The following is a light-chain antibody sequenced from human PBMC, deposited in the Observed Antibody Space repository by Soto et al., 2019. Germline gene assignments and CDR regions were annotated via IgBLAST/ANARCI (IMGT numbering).Light chain of an antibody. Sequence: DIQMTQSPSSLSASVGDRVTITCQASQDIRNYLNWYQQKPGKAPSLLIYDASNLRTGVPLRFSGSGPGTDFTLTISSLQTEDIATYYCEHYDHLPPLAFGGGTGLEIK. J-gene: IGKJ4*01. CDR1: QDIRNY. CDR3: EHYDHLPPLA. CDR2: DAS. V-gene: IGKV1-33*01.